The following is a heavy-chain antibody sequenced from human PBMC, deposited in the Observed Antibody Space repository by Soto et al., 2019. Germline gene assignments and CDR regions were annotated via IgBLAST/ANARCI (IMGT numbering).Heavy chain of an antibody. J-gene: IGHJ5*02. V-gene: IGHV3-30*18. CDR3: AKDLYGGGWYNYFDP. Sequence: QVHLVESGGGVVQPGRSLRLSCAASGFTFSTTGMHWVRQAPGKGLEWVAMISHDGGEKFYTDSVKGRFTISGDTSKNTRYLQMDSLRPEDTAIYHCAKDLYGGGWYNYFDPWGQGTLVTVSS. D-gene: IGHD6-19*01. CDR2: ISHDGGEK. CDR1: GFTFSTTG.